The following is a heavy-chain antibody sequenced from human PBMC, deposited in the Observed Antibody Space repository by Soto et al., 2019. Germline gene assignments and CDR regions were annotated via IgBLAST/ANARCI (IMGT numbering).Heavy chain of an antibody. V-gene: IGHV5-51*01. Sequence: LEISCKGSGYSFTSYWIGWVRQMPGKGLEWMGIIYPGDSDTRYSPSFQGQVTISADKSISTAYLQWSSLKASDTAMYYCARAYSSSWHAFDIWGQGTMVTVS. J-gene: IGHJ3*02. D-gene: IGHD6-6*01. CDR1: GYSFTSYW. CDR3: ARAYSSSWHAFDI. CDR2: IYPGDSDT.